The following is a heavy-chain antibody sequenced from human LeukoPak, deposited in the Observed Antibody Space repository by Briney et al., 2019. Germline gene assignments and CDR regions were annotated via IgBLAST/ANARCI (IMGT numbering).Heavy chain of an antibody. Sequence: SETLSLTCTVSGGSISSSSYYWGWIRQPPGKGLEWIGSIYYSGSTYYNPSLKSRVTISVDTSKNQFPLKLSSVTAADTAVYYCARGRQLAVFDYWGQGTLVTVSS. D-gene: IGHD6-6*01. CDR3: ARGRQLAVFDY. V-gene: IGHV4-39*06. CDR2: IYYSGST. CDR1: GGSISSSSYY. J-gene: IGHJ4*02.